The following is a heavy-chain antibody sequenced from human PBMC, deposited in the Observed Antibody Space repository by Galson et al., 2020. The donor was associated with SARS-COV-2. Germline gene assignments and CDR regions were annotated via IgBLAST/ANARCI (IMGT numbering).Heavy chain of an antibody. D-gene: IGHD7-27*01. CDR3: ARGDMGNDYFDY. J-gene: IGHJ4*02. CDR2: IYSEESST. CDR1: GFTFSNHW. Sequence: GGSLRLSCAVSGFTFSNHWMHWVRQAPGKGLVWVSRIYSEESSTSYADSVKGRFTISGDNAKNTLYLHMNSLRAEDTAVYYCARGDMGNDYFDYWGQGTLVTVSS. V-gene: IGHV3-74*01.